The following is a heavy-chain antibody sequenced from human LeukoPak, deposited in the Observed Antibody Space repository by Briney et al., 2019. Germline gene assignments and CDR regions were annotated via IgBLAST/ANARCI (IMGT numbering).Heavy chain of an antibody. CDR2: ISSSSSYI. CDR1: GFTFSSYG. Sequence: GRSLRLSCAASGFTFSSYGMHWVRQAPGKGLEWVSSISSSSSYIYYADSVKGRFTISRDNAKDSLYLQMNSLRAEDTAVYYCACLSIAVAANTDYWGQGTLVTVSS. D-gene: IGHD6-19*01. CDR3: ACLSIAVAANTDY. V-gene: IGHV3-21*01. J-gene: IGHJ4*02.